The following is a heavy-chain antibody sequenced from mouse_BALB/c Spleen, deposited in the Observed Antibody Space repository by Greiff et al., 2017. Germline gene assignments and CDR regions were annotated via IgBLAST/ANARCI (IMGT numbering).Heavy chain of an antibody. J-gene: IGHJ4*01. CDR1: GFTFSSYA. Sequence: EVQLMESGGGLVKPGGSLKLSCAASGFTFSSYAMSWVRQTPEKRLEWVASISSGGSTYYPDSVKGRFTISRDNARNILYLQMSSLRSEDTAMYYCARGDGYFYAMDYWGQGTSVTVSS. CDR3: ARGDGYFYAMDY. CDR2: ISSGGST. V-gene: IGHV5-6-5*01. D-gene: IGHD2-3*01.